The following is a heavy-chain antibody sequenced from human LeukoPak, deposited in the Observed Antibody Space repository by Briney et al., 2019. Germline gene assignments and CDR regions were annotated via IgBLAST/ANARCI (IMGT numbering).Heavy chain of an antibody. Sequence: PGGSLRLSCAASGFTFSSYWMHWVRQAPGKGLVWVSRINSDGRSTSSADSVKGRFTISRDNAKNTLYLQMNSLRAEDTAVYYCARSYGWLPGGMWGQGTLVTVSS. V-gene: IGHV3-74*01. CDR2: INSDGRST. D-gene: IGHD5-12*01. CDR1: GFTFSSYW. J-gene: IGHJ4*02. CDR3: ARSYGWLPGGM.